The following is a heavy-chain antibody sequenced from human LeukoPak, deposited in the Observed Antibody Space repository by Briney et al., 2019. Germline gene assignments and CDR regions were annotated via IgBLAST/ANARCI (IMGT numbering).Heavy chain of an antibody. CDR1: GFTFTSYG. Sequence: PRGSRRLSCAASGFTFTSYGMRWVRQAPRKGLQWVAFIRYDGSNKYYADSVKGRFNNSRDNSKNTLYLQMNSLRAEDTAVYYCAKQEFSGFSSSAEWYFDYWGQGTLVTVSS. D-gene: IGHD6-13*01. CDR2: IRYDGSNK. CDR3: AKQEFSGFSSSAEWYFDY. V-gene: IGHV3-30*02. J-gene: IGHJ4*02.